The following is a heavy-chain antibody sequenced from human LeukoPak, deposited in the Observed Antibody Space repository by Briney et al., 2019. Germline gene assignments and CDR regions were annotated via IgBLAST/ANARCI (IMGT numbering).Heavy chain of an antibody. V-gene: IGHV3-15*01. D-gene: IGHD2-2*01. J-gene: IGHJ3*02. Sequence: GGSLRLSCAGSGFIFNNAWMSWVRQAPGKGPEWVGRIKSKKDGETTNYAAPVKGRFIISRDDSENTLYLQVNSLKVEDTAVYYCVTLGYCTRTNCYATDGGAFDIWGQGTMVTVSS. CDR1: GFIFNNAW. CDR3: VTLGYCTRTNCYATDGGAFDI. CDR2: IKSKKDGETT.